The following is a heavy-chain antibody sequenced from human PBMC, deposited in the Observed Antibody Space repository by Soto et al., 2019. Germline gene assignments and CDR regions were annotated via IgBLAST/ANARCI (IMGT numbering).Heavy chain of an antibody. CDR1: GFTFSNAW. Sequence: GGSLRLSCAASGFTFSNAWMSWVRQAPGKGLEWVGRIKSKTDGGTTDYAAPVKGRFTISRDDSKNTLYLQMNSLKTEDTAVYYCTPQYDFWSGYYYWGQGTLVTVSS. V-gene: IGHV3-15*01. CDR2: IKSKTDGGTT. D-gene: IGHD3-3*01. CDR3: TPQYDFWSGYYY. J-gene: IGHJ4*02.